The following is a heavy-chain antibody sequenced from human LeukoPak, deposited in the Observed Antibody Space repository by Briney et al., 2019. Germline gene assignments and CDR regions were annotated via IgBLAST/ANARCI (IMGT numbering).Heavy chain of an antibody. CDR2: ISGSGDNT. Sequence: GGSLRLSCAGSGFTFKSYGMTWVRQAPGKGLEWVSAISGSGDNTYYGDSVKGRFTVSRDNSKNTLYLQMYSLRGEDTAVSYCAKDPTYGSGSYGDYWGQGTLVTVSS. CDR1: GFTFKSYG. V-gene: IGHV3-23*01. J-gene: IGHJ4*02. CDR3: AKDPTYGSGSYGDY. D-gene: IGHD3-10*01.